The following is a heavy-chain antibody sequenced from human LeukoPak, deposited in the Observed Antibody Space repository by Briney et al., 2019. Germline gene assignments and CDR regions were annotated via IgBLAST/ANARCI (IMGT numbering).Heavy chain of an antibody. J-gene: IGHJ5*02. D-gene: IGHD3-22*01. Sequence: GGSLRLSCAASGFTFDDYAMHWVRQAPGKGLEWVSGITWNSDSIDYVDSVKGRFTISRDNAKNSLYLQMNSLRAEDTAVYYCARWYYYETSGLYYGSFDNWGQGTLVTVSS. CDR2: ITWNSDSI. V-gene: IGHV3-9*01. CDR3: ARWYYYETSGLYYGSFDN. CDR1: GFTFDDYA.